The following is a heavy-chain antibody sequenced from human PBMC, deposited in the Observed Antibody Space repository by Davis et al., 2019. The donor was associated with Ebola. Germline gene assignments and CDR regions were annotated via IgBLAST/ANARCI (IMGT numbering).Heavy chain of an antibody. D-gene: IGHD4-17*01. CDR1: GYTFTSYD. V-gene: IGHV1-8*01. Sequence: ASVKVSCKASGYTFTSYDINWVRQATGQGLEWMGWMNPNSGNTGYAQKFQGRVTMTRNTSISTAYMELSSLRSEDTAVYYCARYRHDYGVPLGYWGQGTLVTVSS. CDR3: ARYRHDYGVPLGY. CDR2: MNPNSGNT. J-gene: IGHJ4*02.